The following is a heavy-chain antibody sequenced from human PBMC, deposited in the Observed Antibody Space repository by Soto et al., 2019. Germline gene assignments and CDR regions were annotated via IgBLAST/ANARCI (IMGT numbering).Heavy chain of an antibody. D-gene: IGHD2-2*01. CDR1: GGSITSHHYY. CDR3: GSGPSTTWIDN. Sequence: QLRVQESGPGQVKPSATLSLTCTVSGGSITSHHYYWGWVRQPPGKGLEWIGSIYSGGNTYYNPSLSSRVTIIVDTAENQISLKLSSVTATDTAMYYCGSGPSTTWIDNWGLGTQVSVSS. CDR2: IYSGGNT. V-gene: IGHV4-39*01. J-gene: IGHJ4*02.